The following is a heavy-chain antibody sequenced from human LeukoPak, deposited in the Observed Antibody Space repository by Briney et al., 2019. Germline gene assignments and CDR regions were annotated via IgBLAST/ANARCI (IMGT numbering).Heavy chain of an antibody. CDR2: IKRKTDGGTT. D-gene: IGHD2-15*01. J-gene: IGHJ3*02. CDR1: GFTFSSYA. Sequence: PGGSLRLSCAASGFTFSSYAMSWVRQAPGKGLEWVGRIKRKTDGGTTDYAAPVKDRFTISRDDSKNTLYLQMNSLRTEDTAVYYCATGDCTGGSCHAFDIWGQGTMVTVSS. V-gene: IGHV3-15*01. CDR3: ATGDCTGGSCHAFDI.